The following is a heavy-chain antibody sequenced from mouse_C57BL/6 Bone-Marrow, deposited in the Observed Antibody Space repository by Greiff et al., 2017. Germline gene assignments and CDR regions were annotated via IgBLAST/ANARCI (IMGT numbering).Heavy chain of an antibody. CDR3: ARPGSSYYFDY. CDR2: ISSGGSYT. CDR1: GFTFSSYG. Sequence: EVQLVESGGDLVKPGGSLKLSCAASGFTFSSYGMSWVRQTPDKRLEWVATISSGGSYTYYPDSVKGRFTISRDNAKNTLYLHMSSLKSEDTAMYYCARPGSSYYFDYWGQGTTLTVSS. D-gene: IGHD1-1*01. J-gene: IGHJ2*01. V-gene: IGHV5-6*01.